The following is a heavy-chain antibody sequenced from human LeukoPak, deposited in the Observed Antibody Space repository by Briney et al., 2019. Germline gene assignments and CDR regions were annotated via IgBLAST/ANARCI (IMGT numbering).Heavy chain of an antibody. D-gene: IGHD3-3*01. CDR2: IIPIFGTA. Sequence: SVKVSCKASGGTFSSYAISWVRQAPGQGLEWMGGIIPIFGTANYAQKFQGRATITADESTSTAYMELSSLRSEDTAVYYCASYYDFWSGYLDYYYYGMDVWGQGTTVTVSS. V-gene: IGHV1-69*13. CDR3: ASYYDFWSGYLDYYYYGMDV. CDR1: GGTFSSYA. J-gene: IGHJ6*02.